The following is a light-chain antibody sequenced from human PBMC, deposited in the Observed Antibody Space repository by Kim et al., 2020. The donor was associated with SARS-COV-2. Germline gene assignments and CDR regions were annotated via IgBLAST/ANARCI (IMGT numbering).Light chain of an antibody. CDR2: GAS. J-gene: IGKJ5*01. CDR1: QSVSSN. Sequence: YPGERATLSCRASQSVSSNLAWYQQKPGQAPRLLIYGASIRATGIPARFSGSGSGTEFTLTISILQSEDFAVYYCQQYNNWPPITFGQGTRLEIK. V-gene: IGKV3D-15*03. CDR3: QQYNNWPPIT.